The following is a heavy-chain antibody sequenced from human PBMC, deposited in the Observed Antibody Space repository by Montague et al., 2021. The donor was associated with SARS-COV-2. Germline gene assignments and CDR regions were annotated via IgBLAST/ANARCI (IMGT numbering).Heavy chain of an antibody. CDR1: GASFSGNY. J-gene: IGHJ4*01. CDR2: VNSGGST. Sequence: SETLSLTCTVSGASFSGNYWTWLRQSPGKGLEWMGEVNSGGSTDXXPSYKSRVAISVDTSKNQFSLSLRSLTAADTATYFCARSHYGDYFDFWGHGTQGTVSS. V-gene: IGHV4-34*01. CDR3: ARSHYGDYFDF. D-gene: IGHD4-17*01.